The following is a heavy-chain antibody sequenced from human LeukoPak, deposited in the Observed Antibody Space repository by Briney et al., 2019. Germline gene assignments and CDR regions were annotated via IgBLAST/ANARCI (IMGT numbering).Heavy chain of an antibody. V-gene: IGHV3-48*01. J-gene: IGHJ4*02. Sequence: PGGPLRLSCAASGFTFKNYNMHWVRQAPGKGLECISYIISSSSSIYSADSVQGRFTVSRDNAKNSLFLQMNSLRAEDTAVYYCARENYADLFDYWGQGTLVTVSS. CDR3: ARENYADLFDY. CDR2: IISSSSSI. CDR1: GFTFKNYN. D-gene: IGHD3-16*01.